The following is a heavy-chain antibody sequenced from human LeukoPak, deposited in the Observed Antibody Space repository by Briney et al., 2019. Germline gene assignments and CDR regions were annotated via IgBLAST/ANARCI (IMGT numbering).Heavy chain of an antibody. J-gene: IGHJ5*02. CDR1: GYTFTSYA. D-gene: IGHD3-9*01. CDR2: INAGNGNT. Sequence: ASVKVSCKASGYTFTSYAMHWVRQAPGQRLEWMGWINAGNGNTKYSQKFQGRVTITRDTSASTAYMELSSLRSEDTAVYYCARSGRLVTLGSGFAPWGQGTLVTVSS. CDR3: ARSGRLVTLGSGFAP. V-gene: IGHV1-3*01.